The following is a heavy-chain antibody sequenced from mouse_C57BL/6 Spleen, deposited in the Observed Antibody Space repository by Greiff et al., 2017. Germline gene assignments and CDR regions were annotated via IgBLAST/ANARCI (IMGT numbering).Heavy chain of an antibody. D-gene: IGHD1-1*01. Sequence: QVQLQQPGAELVKPGASVKLSCKASGYTFTSYWMHWVKQRPGQGLEWIGMIHPNSGSTNYNEKFKSKATLSVDTSSSTAYMQLSSLTSEDSAVYYCARRTTVVASYYFDYWGQGTTLTGSS. CDR2: IHPNSGST. V-gene: IGHV1-64*01. CDR3: ARRTTVVASYYFDY. CDR1: GYTFTSYW. J-gene: IGHJ2*01.